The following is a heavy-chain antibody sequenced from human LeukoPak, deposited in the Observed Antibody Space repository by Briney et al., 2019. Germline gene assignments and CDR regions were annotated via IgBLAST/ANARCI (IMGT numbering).Heavy chain of an antibody. CDR3: AKDLWDSSSWSANWFDP. D-gene: IGHD6-13*01. V-gene: IGHV3-48*01. CDR2: IGNDSGNT. J-gene: IGHJ5*02. Sequence: GGSLRLSCAASGFTFSDYSMNWVRQAPGKGLEWISYIGNDSGNTNYADSVKGRFTISGDKAKNSLYLQMNSLRAEDTAVYYCAKDLWDSSSWSANWFDPWGQGTLVTVSS. CDR1: GFTFSDYS.